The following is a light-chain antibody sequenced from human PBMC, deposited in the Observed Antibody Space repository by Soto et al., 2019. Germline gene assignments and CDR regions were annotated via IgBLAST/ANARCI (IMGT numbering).Light chain of an antibody. CDR3: QQFRRSPYT. CDR2: GAA. V-gene: IGKV3-20*01. J-gene: IGKJ3*01. CDR1: QSFPSNY. Sequence: EIVLTQSPGTLSLSPGERATLSCRASQSFPSNYLAWYQQKPGQAPRLLIYGAAGRATGIPDRFSGSGSGTDFTLTISRLEPEDFAVYYCQQFRRSPYTFGPGTKVDIK.